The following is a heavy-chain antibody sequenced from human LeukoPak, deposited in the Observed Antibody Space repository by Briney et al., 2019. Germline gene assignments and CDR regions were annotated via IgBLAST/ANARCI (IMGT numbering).Heavy chain of an antibody. V-gene: IGHV3-23*01. Sequence: GGSLRLSCAASGFTFTSYAMSWVRQAPGKGLEWVSAISGSGGSTYYADSVKGRFTISRDNSKNTLYLQMNSLRAEDTAVYYCAKLDDFAYYFDYWGQGTLVTVSS. CDR1: GFTFTSYA. CDR2: ISGSGGST. CDR3: AKLDDFAYYFDY. J-gene: IGHJ4*02. D-gene: IGHD3-3*01.